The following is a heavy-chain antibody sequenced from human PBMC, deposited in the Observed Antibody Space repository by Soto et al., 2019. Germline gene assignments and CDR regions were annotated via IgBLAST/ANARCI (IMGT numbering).Heavy chain of an antibody. Sequence: PSETLSLTCTVSGGSISSGGYYWSWIRQHPGKGLEWIGYIYYSGSTYYNPSLKSRVTISVDTSKNQFSLKLSSVTAADTAVYYCASIRIVGATLPFDYWGQGTLVTVSS. CDR1: GGSISSGGYY. J-gene: IGHJ4*02. D-gene: IGHD1-26*01. CDR2: IYYSGST. V-gene: IGHV4-31*03. CDR3: ASIRIVGATLPFDY.